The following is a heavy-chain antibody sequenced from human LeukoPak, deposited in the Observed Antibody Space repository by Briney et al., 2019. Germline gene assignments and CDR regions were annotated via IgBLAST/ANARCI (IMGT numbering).Heavy chain of an antibody. Sequence: ASVKVSCKASGYTFTGYYMHWVRQAPGQGLGWMGWINPNSGGTNYAQKFQGRVTMTRDTSISTAYMELSRLRSDDTAVYYCARATGRCYSSGCSDFDYWGQGTLVTVSS. V-gene: IGHV1-2*02. CDR1: GYTFTGYY. J-gene: IGHJ4*02. D-gene: IGHD6-19*01. CDR3: ARATGRCYSSGCSDFDY. CDR2: INPNSGGT.